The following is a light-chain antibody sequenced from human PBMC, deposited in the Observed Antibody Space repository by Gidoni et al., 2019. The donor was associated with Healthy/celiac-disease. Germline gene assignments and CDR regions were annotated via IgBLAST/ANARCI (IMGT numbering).Light chain of an antibody. CDR3: QQYGSSPPKYT. Sequence: IVLTQSPGILSLSPGERATLSCRASQSVSSSYLAWYQQKPGQAPRLLIYGASSRATGIPDRFSGSGSGTDFTLTISGLEPEDFAVYYCQQYGSSPPKYTFGQGTKLEIK. J-gene: IGKJ2*01. CDR1: QSVSSSY. CDR2: GAS. V-gene: IGKV3-20*01.